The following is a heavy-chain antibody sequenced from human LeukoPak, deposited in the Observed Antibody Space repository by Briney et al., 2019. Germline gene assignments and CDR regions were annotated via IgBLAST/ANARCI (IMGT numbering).Heavy chain of an antibody. Sequence: ASVNVSCKASGYSFTCYYMHWVRQAAGQGLEGMGIINPSGGSTSYAQKFQGRVTMTRDTSTSTVYMELSSLRSEDTAVYYCARDSGFGVSHWFDPWGQGTLVTVSS. CDR3: ARDSGFGVSHWFDP. CDR1: GYSFTCYY. V-gene: IGHV1-46*01. D-gene: IGHD3-3*01. J-gene: IGHJ5*02. CDR2: INPSGGST.